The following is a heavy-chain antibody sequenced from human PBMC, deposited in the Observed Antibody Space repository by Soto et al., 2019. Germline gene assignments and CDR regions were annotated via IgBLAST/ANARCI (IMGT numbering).Heavy chain of an antibody. V-gene: IGHV1-18*01. J-gene: IGHJ6*02. D-gene: IGHD3-16*01. CDR1: GYTFSRSG. CDR2: INGYNGNT. CDR3: ARMGDVPYYYYGMDV. Sequence: QVQLVQSGAEVKKPGAPVKVSCEASGYTFSRSGISWVRQAPGQGLEWMGWINGYNGNTNYTQKMQGRITMTTDTHTSTAYMELRSLRSDDTAVYYCARMGDVPYYYYGMDVWGQGTTVIVSS.